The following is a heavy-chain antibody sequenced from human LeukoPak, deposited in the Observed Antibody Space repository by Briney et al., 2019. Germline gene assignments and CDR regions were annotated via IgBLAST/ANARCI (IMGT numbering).Heavy chain of an antibody. CDR2: INPNSGGT. Sequence: WASVKVSCTAPGYTFTGYYMHWVRQAPGEGLEWMGRINPNSGGTNYAQKFQGRVTMTRDTSISTAYMELSRLRSDDTAVYYCARGNYGSGRLFYFDYWGQGTLVTVSS. V-gene: IGHV1-2*06. CDR3: ARGNYGSGRLFYFDY. CDR1: GYTFTGYY. J-gene: IGHJ4*02. D-gene: IGHD3-10*01.